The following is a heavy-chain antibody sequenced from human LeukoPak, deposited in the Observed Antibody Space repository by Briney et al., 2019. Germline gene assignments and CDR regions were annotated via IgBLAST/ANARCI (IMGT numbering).Heavy chain of an antibody. D-gene: IGHD6-19*01. CDR1: GFTFSSYA. Sequence: PGGSLRLSCAGSGFTFSSYAMHWVRQAPGKGLEWVAIISYDGTNKYYADSVKGRFTISRDNSQNTLYLQMNSLRAEDTALYYCARDGPSKYTSGWFEIDDWGQGTLVTVSS. V-gene: IGHV3-30*04. CDR3: ARDGPSKYTSGWFEIDD. CDR2: ISYDGTNK. J-gene: IGHJ4*02.